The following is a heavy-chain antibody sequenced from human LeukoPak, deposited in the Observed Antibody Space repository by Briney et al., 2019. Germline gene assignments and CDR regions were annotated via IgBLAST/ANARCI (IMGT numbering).Heavy chain of an antibody. CDR3: ARGLLAIFGVAALNDQNWFDP. V-gene: IGHV4-34*01. Sequence: PSETLSLTCAVYGGSFSGYYWSWIRQPPGKGLEWIGEINHSGSTNYNPSLKSRVTISVDTSKNQFSLKLSSVTAADTAVYYCARGLLAIFGVAALNDQNWFDPWGQGTLVTVSS. J-gene: IGHJ5*02. CDR2: INHSGST. CDR1: GGSFSGYY. D-gene: IGHD3-3*01.